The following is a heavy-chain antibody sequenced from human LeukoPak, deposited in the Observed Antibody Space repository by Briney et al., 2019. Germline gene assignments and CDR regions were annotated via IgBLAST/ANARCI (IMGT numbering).Heavy chain of an antibody. Sequence: SVKVSCKASGGTFSSYAISWVRQAPGQGLEWMGRIIPIFGTANYAQKFQGRVTITTDESTSTAYMELSSLRSEDTAVYYCASYEYSSSSAPFDYWGQGTLVTVSS. CDR3: ASYEYSSSSAPFDY. V-gene: IGHV1-69*05. CDR2: IIPIFGTA. CDR1: GGTFSSYA. D-gene: IGHD6-6*01. J-gene: IGHJ4*02.